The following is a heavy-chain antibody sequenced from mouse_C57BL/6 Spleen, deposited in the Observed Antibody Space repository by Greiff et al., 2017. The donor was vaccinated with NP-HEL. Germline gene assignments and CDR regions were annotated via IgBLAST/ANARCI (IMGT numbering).Heavy chain of an antibody. Sequence: EVQLVESGGGLVQPKGSLKLSCAASGFSFNTYAMNWVRQAPGKGLEWVARIRSKSNNYATYYADSVKDRFTISRDDSESMLYLQMNNLKTEDTAMYYCVRLAYDRSYAMDYWGQGTSVTVSS. CDR3: VRLAYDRSYAMDY. CDR1: GFSFNTYA. D-gene: IGHD2-3*01. CDR2: IRSKSNNYAT. V-gene: IGHV10-1*01. J-gene: IGHJ4*01.